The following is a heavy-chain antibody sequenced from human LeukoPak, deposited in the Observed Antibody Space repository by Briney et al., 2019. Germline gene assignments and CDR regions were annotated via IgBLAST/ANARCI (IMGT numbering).Heavy chain of an antibody. D-gene: IGHD3-9*01. Sequence: GGSLRLSCAASGFTLSTHNMNWVRQAPGKGLEWVSSISSSSTYIYYADSVQGRFSISSDNAKNLLYLQMISLRAEDTAVYYCARDGAGYFDISTDYARGAFDIWGQGTVVTVSS. J-gene: IGHJ3*02. CDR2: ISSSSTYI. CDR1: GFTLSTHN. V-gene: IGHV3-21*01. CDR3: ARDGAGYFDISTDYARGAFDI.